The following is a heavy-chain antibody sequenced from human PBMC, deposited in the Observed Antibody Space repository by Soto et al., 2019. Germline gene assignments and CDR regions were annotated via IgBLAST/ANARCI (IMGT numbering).Heavy chain of an antibody. CDR2: VHHSWGS. V-gene: IGHV4-59*08. CDR1: GGSISSYY. D-gene: IGHD3-10*01. J-gene: IGHJ6*02. CDR3: ARQGFGPLHGLVDV. Sequence: QVQLQESGPGLVKPSETLSLSCTVSGGSISSYYWSWFRQSPGKRMEWIGYVHHSWGSSYNPSLQSLVAISLVTSKSQFSLKVTSVPATDTAVYYCARQGFGPLHGLVDVWGQGTTVTVSS.